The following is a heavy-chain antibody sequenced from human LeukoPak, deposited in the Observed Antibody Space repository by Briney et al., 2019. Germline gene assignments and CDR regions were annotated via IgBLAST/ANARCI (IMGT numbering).Heavy chain of an antibody. CDR3: ARGVGNWNYDS. J-gene: IGHJ5*01. V-gene: IGHV3-33*01. CDR1: GFTFSSYG. Sequence: PGGSLRLSCAASGFTFSSYGMHWVRQAPGKGLEWVAVKWYDGSNKYYADSVKGRFTISRDNSKNTVYLQMNSLRGEDTAIYYCARGVGNWNYDSWGQGSLVIVSS. CDR2: KWYDGSNK. D-gene: IGHD1-7*01.